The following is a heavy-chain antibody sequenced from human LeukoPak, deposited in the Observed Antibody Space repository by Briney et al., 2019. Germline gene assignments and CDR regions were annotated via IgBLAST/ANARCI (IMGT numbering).Heavy chain of an antibody. CDR1: GYSFTSYW. CDR3: ARAGVGGWELLSGNDY. Sequence: GESLKISCKGPGYSFTSYWIGWVRQMPGKGLEWMGIIYPGDSDTRYSPSFQGQVTISADKSISTAYLQWSSLKASDTAMYYCARAGVGGWELLSGNDYWGQGTLVTVSS. D-gene: IGHD1-26*01. V-gene: IGHV5-51*01. CDR2: IYPGDSDT. J-gene: IGHJ4*02.